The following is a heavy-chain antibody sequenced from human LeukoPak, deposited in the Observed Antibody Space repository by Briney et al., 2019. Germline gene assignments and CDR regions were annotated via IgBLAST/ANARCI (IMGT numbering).Heavy chain of an antibody. V-gene: IGHV4-39*01. CDR2: IYYSGST. J-gene: IGHJ4*02. CDR1: GGSISSSSYY. D-gene: IGHD1-26*01. Sequence: SETLSLTCTVSGGSISSSSYYWGWIRQPPGEGLEWIGSIYYSGSTYYNPSLKSRVTISVDTSKNQFSLKLSSVTAADTAVYYCARLGVGATKYFDYWGQGTLVTVSS. CDR3: ARLGVGATKYFDY.